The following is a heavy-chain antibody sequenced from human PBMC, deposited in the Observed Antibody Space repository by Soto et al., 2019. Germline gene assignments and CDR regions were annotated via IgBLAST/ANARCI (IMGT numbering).Heavy chain of an antibody. D-gene: IGHD5-18*01. CDR3: AREMDTAMVTYAFDI. V-gene: IGHV1-18*01. Sequence: GASVKVSCKASGYTFTSYGISWMRQAPGQGLEWMGWISAYNGNTNYAQKLQGRVTMTTDTSTSTAYMELRSLRSDDTAVYYCAREMDTAMVTYAFDIWGQGTMVTVSS. J-gene: IGHJ3*02. CDR1: GYTFTSYG. CDR2: ISAYNGNT.